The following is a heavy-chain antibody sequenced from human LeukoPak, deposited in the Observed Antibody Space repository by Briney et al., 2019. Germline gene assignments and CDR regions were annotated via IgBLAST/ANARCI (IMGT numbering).Heavy chain of an antibody. CDR2: ISSSTSYT. CDR1: GFTFSGYY. Sequence: NPGGSLRLSCAASGFTFSGYYMGWIRQAPGKGLEWVSYISSSTSYTNYADSVKGRFTISRDDAKNSLFLQMNSLRAEDTAVYFCAKISGSGWYFDYWGQGTLVTVSS. CDR3: AKISGSGWYFDY. D-gene: IGHD6-19*01. J-gene: IGHJ4*02. V-gene: IGHV3-11*06.